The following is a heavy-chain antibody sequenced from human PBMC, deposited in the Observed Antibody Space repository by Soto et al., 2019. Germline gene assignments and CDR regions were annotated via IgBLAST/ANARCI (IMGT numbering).Heavy chain of an antibody. CDR2: ISYDGSNK. Sequence: QVQLVESGGGVVQPGRSLRLSCAASGFTFSSYAMHWARQAPGKGLEWVAVISYDGSNKYYADSVKGRFTISRDNSKNTLYLQMNSLRAEDTAVYYCARAPTSGYYPSWGQGTLVTVSS. CDR3: ARAPTSGYYPS. D-gene: IGHD3-22*01. V-gene: IGHV3-30-3*01. CDR1: GFTFSSYA. J-gene: IGHJ5*02.